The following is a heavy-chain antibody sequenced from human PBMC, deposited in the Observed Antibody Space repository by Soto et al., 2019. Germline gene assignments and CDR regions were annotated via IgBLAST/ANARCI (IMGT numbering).Heavy chain of an antibody. J-gene: IGHJ6*02. V-gene: IGHV1-18*01. D-gene: IGHD4-17*01. CDR3: ASGVRSHDYGHYYYGMDV. CDR2: ISIYNGNT. CDR1: GYTFTSYG. Sequence: QVQLVQSGAEVNKPGASVKVSCKASGYTFTSYGISWVRQAPGQGLEWMGWISIYNGNTNYAQKLQGRVTMTTVTSTSSAYMELRSLRSDDTAVYYCASGVRSHDYGHYYYGMDVWGQGTTVTVSS.